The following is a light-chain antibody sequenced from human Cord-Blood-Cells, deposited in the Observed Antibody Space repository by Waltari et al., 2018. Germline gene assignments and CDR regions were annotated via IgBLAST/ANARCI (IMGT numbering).Light chain of an antibody. CDR3: QQYNNWPRT. Sequence: EIVMTQSPATLSVSPGERATLSCRASQSVSSNLAWYQQKPGQAPRLLIYGASTRATVIPARFSCSGSGTEFTLTISSLQSEDFAVYYCQQYNNWPRTFGQGTKVEIK. CDR2: GAS. CDR1: QSVSSN. J-gene: IGKJ1*01. V-gene: IGKV3-15*01.